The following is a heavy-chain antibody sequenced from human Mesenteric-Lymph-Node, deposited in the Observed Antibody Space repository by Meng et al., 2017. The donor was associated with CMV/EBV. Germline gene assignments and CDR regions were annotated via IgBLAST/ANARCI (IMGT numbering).Heavy chain of an antibody. J-gene: IGHJ6*02. CDR2: IKQDGSEK. V-gene: IGHV3-7*03. CDR3: ARGDHYYYYGMDV. CDR1: GFTFSSYW. Sequence: GGSLRLSCAASGFTFSSYWMSWVRQAPGKGLEWVANIKQDGSEKYYVDSVKGRFTISRDNAKNSLYLQMNSLRAEDTAVYYCARGDHYYYYGMDVWGQGTTVTVSS.